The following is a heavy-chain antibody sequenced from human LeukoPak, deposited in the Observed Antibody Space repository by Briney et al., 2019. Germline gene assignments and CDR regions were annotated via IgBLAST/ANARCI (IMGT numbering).Heavy chain of an antibody. J-gene: IGHJ6*02. D-gene: IGHD3-10*01. CDR3: ASRDRGYYYGMDV. CDR2: IHSGSRT. Sequence: GGSLRLSCAASGFTGSNNYMSWVRQAPGKGLEWVSVIHSGSRTYYADSVKGRFTISRDNSKNTLYLQMNSLRAEDTAVYYCASRDRGYYYGMDVWGQGTTVTVSS. V-gene: IGHV3-66*01. CDR1: GFTGSNNY.